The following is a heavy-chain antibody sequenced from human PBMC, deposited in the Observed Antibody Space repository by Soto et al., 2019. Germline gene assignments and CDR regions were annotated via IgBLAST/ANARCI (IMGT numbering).Heavy chain of an antibody. CDR3: ARVLSGSYYSFYTLDV. Sequence: EVQLVESGGGLVKPGGSLRLSCAASGFTFSDSSMNWVRQAPGKGMEWVSAISIGSTYIDYADSVRGRFTTSRDNAKNSRFLQMTSLRAEDTAFYYCARVLSGSYYSFYTLDVWGEGTTVTVSS. CDR2: ISIGSTYI. V-gene: IGHV3-21*01. J-gene: IGHJ6*03. CDR1: GFTFSDSS. D-gene: IGHD1-26*01.